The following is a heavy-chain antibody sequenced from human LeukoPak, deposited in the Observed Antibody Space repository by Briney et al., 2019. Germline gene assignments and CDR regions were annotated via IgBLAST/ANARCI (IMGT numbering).Heavy chain of an antibody. CDR2: INPNSCGT. CDR1: GYTFTGYY. V-gene: IGHV1-2*02. J-gene: IGHJ4*02. D-gene: IGHD3-22*01. Sequence: GASVKVSCEASGYTFTGYYMHWVRQAPGQGLEWMGWINPNSCGTNYAQKFQGRITITRNTSISTAYMELSRLRSDVTAVYYCARADTMIVVPGDYWGQGTLVTVSS. CDR3: ARADTMIVVPGDY.